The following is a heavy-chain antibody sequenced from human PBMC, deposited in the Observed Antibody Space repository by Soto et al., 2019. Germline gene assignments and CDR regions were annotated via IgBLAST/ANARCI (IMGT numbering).Heavy chain of an antibody. CDR2: IYYSGST. CDR1: GGSISSGGYY. CDR3: ARDFYYGMDV. J-gene: IGHJ6*02. Sequence: SETLSLTCTVSGGSISSGGYYWSWIRQHPGKGLEWIGYIYYSGSTYYNPSLKSRVTISVDTSKNQFSLKLSSVTAADTAVYYCARDFYYGMDVWGQGTTVTVSS. V-gene: IGHV4-31*03.